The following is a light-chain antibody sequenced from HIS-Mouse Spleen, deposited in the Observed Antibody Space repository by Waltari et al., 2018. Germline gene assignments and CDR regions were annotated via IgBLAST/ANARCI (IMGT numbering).Light chain of an antibody. CDR2: QDS. CDR1: KLWDKY. V-gene: IGLV3-1*01. J-gene: IGLJ2*01. CDR3: QAWDG. Sequence: SYELTQPPSVSVSPGQTASITCSGDKLWDKYACWYQQKPGQSPVLVIYQDSKRPSGIRERFSGSNAGNTATLTISGTQAMDEADYYCQAWDGFGGGNKLTVL.